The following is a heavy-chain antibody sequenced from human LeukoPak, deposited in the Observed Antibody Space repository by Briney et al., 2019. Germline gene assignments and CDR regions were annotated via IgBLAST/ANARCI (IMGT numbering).Heavy chain of an antibody. CDR1: GGSISSYY. J-gene: IGHJ5*02. CDR2: IYYSGST. Sequence: ETLSLTCTVSGGSISSYYWSWIRQPPGKGLEWIGYIYYSGSTNYNPSLKSRVTISVDTSKNQFSLKLSSVTAADTAVYYCAGYYGDYGYLPWGQGTLVTVSS. V-gene: IGHV4-59*01. CDR3: AGYYGDYGYLP. D-gene: IGHD4-17*01.